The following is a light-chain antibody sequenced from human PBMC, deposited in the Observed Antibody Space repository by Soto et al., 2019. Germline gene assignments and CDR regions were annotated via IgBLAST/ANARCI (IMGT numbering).Light chain of an antibody. Sequence: DIQMTQSPSTLSASVGDRVTITCRASQYIHNYLAWYQQKPGEAPKLLIYEAANLESGVPSRFSGSGTGTEFTLTISRLQPDDFATYYCQQSNNYPWTFGQGTRVEI. CDR3: QQSNNYPWT. CDR1: QYIHNY. J-gene: IGKJ1*01. V-gene: IGKV1-5*03. CDR2: EAA.